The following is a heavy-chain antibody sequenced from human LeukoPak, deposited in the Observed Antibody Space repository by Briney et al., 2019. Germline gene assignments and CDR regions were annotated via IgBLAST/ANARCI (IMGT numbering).Heavy chain of an antibody. CDR2: INHSGST. CDR1: GGSFSGYY. J-gene: IGHJ3*02. Sequence: SETLSPTCAVYGGSFSGYYWSWIRQPPGKGLEWIGEINHSGSTNYNPSLKSRVTISVDTSKNQFSLKLSSVTAADTAVYYCARINDAYCSSTSCRTPYDAFDIWGQGTMVTVSS. D-gene: IGHD2-2*01. V-gene: IGHV4-34*01. CDR3: ARINDAYCSSTSCRTPYDAFDI.